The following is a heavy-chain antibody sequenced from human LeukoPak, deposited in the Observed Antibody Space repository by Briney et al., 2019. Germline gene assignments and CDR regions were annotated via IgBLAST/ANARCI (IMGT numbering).Heavy chain of an antibody. CDR2: INPNSGGT. Sequence: ASVKVSCKASGYTFTGYYMHWVRQAPGQGLEWTGWINPNSGGTNYAQKFQGRVTMTRDTSISTAYMELSRLRSDDTAVYYCARDGSFGVANGDAFDIWGQGTMVTVSS. CDR1: GYTFTGYY. D-gene: IGHD3-3*01. V-gene: IGHV1-2*02. J-gene: IGHJ3*02. CDR3: ARDGSFGVANGDAFDI.